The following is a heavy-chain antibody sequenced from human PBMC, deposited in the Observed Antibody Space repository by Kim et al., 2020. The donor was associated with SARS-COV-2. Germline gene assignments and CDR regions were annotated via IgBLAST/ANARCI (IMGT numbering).Heavy chain of an antibody. CDR2: VNPSGGAT. CDR3: ARSSNIVGATGVWIS. V-gene: IGHV1-46*01. CDR1: GYTFSNHF. D-gene: IGHD1-26*01. J-gene: IGHJ1*01. Sequence: ASVKVSCKASGYTFSNHFMNWVRQAPGQGPEWMGLVNPSGGATIYAQKFQGRVTMISDTSTSTVYMELRSLTSEDTAVYYCARSSNIVGATGVWISWGQGTLITVSS.